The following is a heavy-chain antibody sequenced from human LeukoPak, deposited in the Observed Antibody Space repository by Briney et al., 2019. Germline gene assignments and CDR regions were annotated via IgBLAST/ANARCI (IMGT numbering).Heavy chain of an antibody. V-gene: IGHV4-59*01. CDR3: ARVGSYGSGSYLSWLDY. Sequence: SETLSLTCTVSGGSIRSYYWSWIRQAPGKGLEWIGYIYYSGSTNYNPSLKSRVTISVDTSKNQFSLKLSSVTAADTAVYYCARVGSYGSGSYLSWLDYWGQGTLVTVSS. CDR1: GGSIRSYY. D-gene: IGHD3-10*01. J-gene: IGHJ4*02. CDR2: IYYSGST.